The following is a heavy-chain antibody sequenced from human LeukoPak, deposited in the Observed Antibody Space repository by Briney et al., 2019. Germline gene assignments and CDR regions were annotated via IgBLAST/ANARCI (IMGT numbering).Heavy chain of an antibody. CDR2: VTPSGST. V-gene: IGHV4-34*01. CDR3: ASSFYYDSRDY. D-gene: IGHD3-22*01. J-gene: IGHJ4*02. CDR1: GGSFSGYF. Sequence: SETLSLTCVVYGGSFSGYFWSWIRRPPGKGLEWIGEVTPSGSTNYSPSLKSRVSISIDTSKKKLSLRLTSVTAADSAVYYCASSFYYDSRDYWGQGTLVTVS.